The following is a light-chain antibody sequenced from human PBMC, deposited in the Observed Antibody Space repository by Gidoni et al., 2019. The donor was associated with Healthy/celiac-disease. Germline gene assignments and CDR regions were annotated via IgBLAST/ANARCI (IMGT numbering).Light chain of an antibody. J-gene: IGKJ4*01. V-gene: IGKV1-39*01. Sequence: DIQMTQSTSSLSASGGDRVTITCRASQSISSYLNWYQQKPGKAPKLLIYAASSLQSGVPSRFSGSGSGTDFTLTISSLQPEDFATYYCQQSYSTPLTCGGGTKVEIK. CDR3: QQSYSTPLT. CDR2: AAS. CDR1: QSISSY.